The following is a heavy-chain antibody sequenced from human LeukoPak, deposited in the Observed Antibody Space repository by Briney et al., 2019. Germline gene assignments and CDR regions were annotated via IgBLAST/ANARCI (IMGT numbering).Heavy chain of an antibody. CDR1: GFTFSSYE. D-gene: IGHD3-3*01. J-gene: IGHJ6*02. CDR2: ISYDGSNK. V-gene: IGHV3-30*18. CDR3: AKDRSGYGYYGMDV. Sequence: GGSLRLSCAASGFTFSSYEMNWVRQAPGKGLEWVAVISYDGSNKYYADSVKGRFTISRDNSKNTLYLQMNSLRAEDTAVYYCAKDRSGYGYYGMDVWGQGTTVTVSS.